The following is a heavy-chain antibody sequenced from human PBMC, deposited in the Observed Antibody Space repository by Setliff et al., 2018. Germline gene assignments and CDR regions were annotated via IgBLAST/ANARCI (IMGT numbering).Heavy chain of an antibody. CDR1: GASVRSHY. Sequence: SETLSLTCTVSGASVRSHYWSWIRQPPGKGLEWIGFILYSGDTKSNPSLKSRVTMSVDTSKNQFSLKLSSVTAADTAVYFCARESATIGEFPLYYFDKWGQGIPVTVSS. D-gene: IGHD3-10*01. J-gene: IGHJ4*02. CDR3: ARESATIGEFPLYYFDK. V-gene: IGHV4-59*02. CDR2: ILYSGDT.